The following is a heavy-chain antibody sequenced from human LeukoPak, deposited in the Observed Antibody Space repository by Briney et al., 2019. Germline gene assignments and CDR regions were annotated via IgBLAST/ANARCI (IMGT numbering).Heavy chain of an antibody. V-gene: IGHV1-69*04. D-gene: IGHD3-10*01. CDR1: GGTFSSYA. Sequence: SVKVSCTASGGTFSSYAISWVRQAPGQGLEWMGRIIPILGIANYAQKFQGRVTITADKSTSTAYMELSSLRSEDTAVYYCASLAGELNYYYYGMDVWGQGTTVTVSS. J-gene: IGHJ6*02. CDR2: IIPILGIA. CDR3: ASLAGELNYYYYGMDV.